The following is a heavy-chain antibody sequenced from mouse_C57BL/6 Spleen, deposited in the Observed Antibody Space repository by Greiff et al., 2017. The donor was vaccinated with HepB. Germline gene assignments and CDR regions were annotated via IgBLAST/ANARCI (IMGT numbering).Heavy chain of an antibody. D-gene: IGHD2-3*01. CDR3: ASLYDGYLWFAY. CDR2: ISDGGSYT. V-gene: IGHV5-4*03. CDR1: GFTFSSYA. J-gene: IGHJ3*01. Sequence: EVKLMESGGGLVKPGGSLKLSCAASGFTFSSYAMSWVRQTPEKRLEWVATISDGGSYTYYPDNVKGRFTISRDNAKNNLYLQMSHLKSEDTAMYYCASLYDGYLWFAYWGQGTLVTVSA.